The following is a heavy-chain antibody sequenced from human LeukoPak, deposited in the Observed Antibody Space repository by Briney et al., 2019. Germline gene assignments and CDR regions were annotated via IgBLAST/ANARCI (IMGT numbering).Heavy chain of an antibody. CDR3: AKGHEEMAPKSYYFDY. V-gene: IGHV3-30-3*01. CDR2: ISYDGSNK. J-gene: IGHJ4*02. D-gene: IGHD5-24*01. CDR1: AFTFSSYA. Sequence: GGSLRLSCADSAFTFSSYAMHWVRQAPGKGLEWVAVISYDGSNKYYADSVKGRFTISRDNSKNTLYLQMNSLRAEDTAVYYCAKGHEEMAPKSYYFDYWGQGTLVTVSS.